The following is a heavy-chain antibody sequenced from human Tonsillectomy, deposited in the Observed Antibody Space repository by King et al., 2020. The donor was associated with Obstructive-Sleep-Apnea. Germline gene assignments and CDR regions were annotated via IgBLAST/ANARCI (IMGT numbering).Heavy chain of an antibody. CDR2: INQDGSEI. CDR1: GFTFNDYW. V-gene: IGHV3-7*01. Sequence: QLVQSGGGLVQPGGSLRLSCAASGFTFNDYWMNWVRQAPGKGLEWVANINQDGSEIYYVDSLRGRFTISRDTAKNSLFLQMSSLRAEDTAVYYCARGKHLIGALRDYYYGMDVWGRGTTVTVSS. J-gene: IGHJ6*02. CDR3: ARGKHLIGALRDYYYGMDV. D-gene: IGHD2/OR15-2a*01.